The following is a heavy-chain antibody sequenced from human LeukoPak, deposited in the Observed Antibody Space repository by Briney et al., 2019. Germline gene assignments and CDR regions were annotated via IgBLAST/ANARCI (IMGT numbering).Heavy chain of an antibody. Sequence: PGRSLRLSCAASGFTFSLYTMNWVRQAPGRGLEWVSSITVGGSSVYYADSVKGRFTISRDNAKNSLYLQMNSLRAEDTAVYYCARAIGSGWYIYFDYWGQGTLVTVSS. CDR3: ARAIGSGWYIYFDY. CDR1: GFTFSLYT. D-gene: IGHD6-19*01. CDR2: ITVGGSSV. J-gene: IGHJ4*02. V-gene: IGHV3-21*01.